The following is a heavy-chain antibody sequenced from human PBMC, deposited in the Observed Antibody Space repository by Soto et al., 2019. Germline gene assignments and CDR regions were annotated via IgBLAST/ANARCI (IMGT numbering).Heavy chain of an antibody. V-gene: IGHV1-8*01. CDR2: MDPKSGNT. J-gene: IGHJ5*02. Sequence: QVQLVQSGAEVKKPGASVKVSCKASGYTFTSYGINWVRQATGQGLEWMGWMDPKSGNTVYAQKFQGRVTMTRNTSISTVYMELSSLRFEDTAVYYCARGIPYDYWSGYPRGWFDPWGQGTLVTVSS. CDR3: ARGIPYDYWSGYPRGWFDP. CDR1: GYTFTSYG. D-gene: IGHD3-3*01.